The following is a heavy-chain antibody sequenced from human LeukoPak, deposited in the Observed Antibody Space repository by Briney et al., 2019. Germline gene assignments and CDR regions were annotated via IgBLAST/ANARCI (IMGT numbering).Heavy chain of an antibody. V-gene: IGHV3-49*04. CDR1: GLILGDYA. Sequence: PGGSLRLSCTASGLILGDYAMTWVRPAPGKGLEWVGVIRSKAYGGTAEYAASVKDRFIISRDDSKSIAYLQMNSLKTEDTAVYYCTRGRSYGSYWGQGTLATVSS. CDR2: IRSKAYGGTA. CDR3: TRGRSYGSY. D-gene: IGHD5-18*01. J-gene: IGHJ4*02.